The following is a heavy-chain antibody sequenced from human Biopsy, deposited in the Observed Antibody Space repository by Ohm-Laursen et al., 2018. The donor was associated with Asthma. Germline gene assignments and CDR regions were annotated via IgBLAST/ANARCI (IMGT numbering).Heavy chain of an antibody. J-gene: IGHJ4*02. V-gene: IGHV1-18*04. D-gene: IGHD3-10*01. CDR1: GYTFTDYG. CDR3: AKDERLYYGSDSKYMQPVPLGD. CDR2: SSAYNGHT. Sequence: ASVKVSCKASGYTFTDYGIAWVRQAPGQGLEWMGWSSAYNGHTKYAQKFQDRVTMATDKSANTAHMELRSLTSDDTAVYYCAKDERLYYGSDSKYMQPVPLGDWGQGTLVIVSA.